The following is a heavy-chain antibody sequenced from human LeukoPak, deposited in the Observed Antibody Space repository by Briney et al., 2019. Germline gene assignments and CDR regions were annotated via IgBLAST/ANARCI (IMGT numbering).Heavy chain of an antibody. J-gene: IGHJ4*02. V-gene: IGHV3-43*02. CDR3: ARDYRYAFDN. Sequence: GGSLRLSCAASGFTFDDYAMHWVRQAPGKGLEWVSLISGDGGSTYYADSVKGRFTISRDKAKNSLYLQMNSLRVEDTAVYYCARDYRYAFDNWGQGTLVTVSS. CDR2: ISGDGGST. CDR1: GFTFDDYA. D-gene: IGHD1-1*01.